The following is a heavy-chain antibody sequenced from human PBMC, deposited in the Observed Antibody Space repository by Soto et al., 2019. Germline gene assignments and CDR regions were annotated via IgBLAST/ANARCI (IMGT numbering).Heavy chain of an antibody. CDR2: ISYAGSNK. CDR3: ARDLAYYYDSRGYYFGY. J-gene: IGHJ4*02. V-gene: IGHV3-30-3*01. D-gene: IGHD3-22*01. Sequence: QVQLVASGGGVVQPGRSLRLSCAVSGFTFSSYAMHWVRQAPGKWLEWVAVISYAGSNKYYADSVKGRCTISRDSSKNTLYLQMNSLRAEDTAVYYCARDLAYYYDSRGYYFGYWGQGTLVTVSS. CDR1: GFTFSSYA.